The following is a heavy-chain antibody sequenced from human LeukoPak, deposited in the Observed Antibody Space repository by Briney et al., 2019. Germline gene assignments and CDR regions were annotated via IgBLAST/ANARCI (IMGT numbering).Heavy chain of an antibody. Sequence: ASVKVSCKVSGYTLTELSMHWVRQAPGKGLEWMGGFDPEDGETIHAQKFQGRVTMTEDTSTDTAYMELSSLRSEDTAVYYCATAPSARLLNYFDYWGQGTLVTVSS. CDR1: GYTLTELS. CDR2: FDPEDGET. D-gene: IGHD3-22*01. V-gene: IGHV1-24*01. CDR3: ATAPSARLLNYFDY. J-gene: IGHJ4*02.